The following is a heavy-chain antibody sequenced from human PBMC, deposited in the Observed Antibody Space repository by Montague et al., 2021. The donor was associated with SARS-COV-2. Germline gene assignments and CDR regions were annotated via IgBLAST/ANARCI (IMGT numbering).Heavy chain of an antibody. CDR2: IYYSGST. CDR1: GGSISSSSYY. D-gene: IGHD2-2*01. Sequence: SETLSLTCTVSGGSISSSSYYWGWIRQPPGKGLEWIGSIYYSGSTYYNPSLKSRVTISVDTSKNQFSLKLSSVTAADTAVFYCARELGYCSSTHCFHFDYWGQGTLDTVSS. V-gene: IGHV4-39*07. J-gene: IGHJ4*02. CDR3: ARELGYCSSTHCFHFDY.